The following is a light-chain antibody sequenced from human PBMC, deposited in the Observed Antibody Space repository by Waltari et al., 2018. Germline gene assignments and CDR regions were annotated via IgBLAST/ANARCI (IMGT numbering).Light chain of an antibody. V-gene: IGLV2-14*03. CDR1: SSDVGGYNY. CDR3: CSYTTSTPWV. Sequence: QSALTQPASVSGSPGQSITISCTGTSSDVGGYNYVSWYQQHPGKAPKLMIFDVSNRPSGVSNRFSGSKSGNTASLTISGLQAEDEADYYGCSYTTSTPWVFGGGTKLTVL. CDR2: DVS. J-gene: IGLJ3*02.